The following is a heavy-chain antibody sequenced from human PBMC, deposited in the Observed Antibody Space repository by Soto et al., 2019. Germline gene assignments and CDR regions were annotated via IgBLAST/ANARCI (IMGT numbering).Heavy chain of an antibody. V-gene: IGHV4-30-4*01. CDR1: GGSLSSGDYY. J-gene: IGHJ1*01. Sequence: SETLSLTCTVSGGSLSSGDYYWSWIRQPPGKGLEWIGYIYYSGSTYYNPSLKSRVTISVDTSNNQFSLKLSSVTAADTAAHSCASAGRDYYDTSGYSDHFQHWGQGTMVTVSS. CDR2: IYYSGST. CDR3: ASAGRDYYDTSGYSDHFQH. D-gene: IGHD3-22*01.